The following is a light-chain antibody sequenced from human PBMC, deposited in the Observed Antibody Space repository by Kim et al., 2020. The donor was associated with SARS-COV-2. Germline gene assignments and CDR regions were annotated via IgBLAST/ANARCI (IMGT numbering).Light chain of an antibody. V-gene: IGLV2-11*03. CDR2: DVR. CDR1: SSDVGGYNY. Sequence: QSVTISCTGSSSDVGGYNYVPWYQQYPGKAPKLMIYDVRKRPSGVPDRFSGSKSGNTASLTISGLQTEDEADYYCCSYAGSYTHVVFGGGTKVTVL. J-gene: IGLJ2*01. CDR3: CSYAGSYTHVV.